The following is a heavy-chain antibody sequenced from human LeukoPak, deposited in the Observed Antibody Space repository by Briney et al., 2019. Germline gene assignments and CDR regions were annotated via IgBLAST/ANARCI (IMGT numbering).Heavy chain of an antibody. J-gene: IGHJ6*03. CDR2: IIPIFGTA. CDR1: GGTFSSYA. V-gene: IGHV1-69*05. D-gene: IGHD1-1*01. CDR3: ARSLTHDDYYYYMDV. Sequence: ASVKVSCKASGGTFSSYAISWVRQAPGQGLEWMGGIIPIFGTANYAQKFQGRVTITTDESTSTAYMELSSLRSEDTAVYYCARSLTHDDYYYYMDVWGKGTTVTVSS.